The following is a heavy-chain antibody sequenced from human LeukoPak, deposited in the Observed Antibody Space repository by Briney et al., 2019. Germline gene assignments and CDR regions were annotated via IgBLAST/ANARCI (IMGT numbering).Heavy chain of an antibody. CDR3: ARHPWANGAQGPFDY. V-gene: IGHV4-39*01. Sequence: SETLSPTCTVSGGSISSSSYYWGWIRQPPGKGLEWTGSIYYSGSTYYNPSLKSRVTISVDTSKNQFSLKLSSVTAADTAVYYCARHPWANGAQGPFDYWGQGTLVTVSS. J-gene: IGHJ4*02. D-gene: IGHD2-8*01. CDR1: GGSISSSSYY. CDR2: IYYSGST.